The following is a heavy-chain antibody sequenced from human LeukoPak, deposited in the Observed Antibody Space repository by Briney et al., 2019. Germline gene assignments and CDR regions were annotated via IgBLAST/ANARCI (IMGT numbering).Heavy chain of an antibody. CDR3: TTDEDWNYARKDV. D-gene: IGHD1-7*01. V-gene: IGHV3-15*04. Sequence: GSLRLSCAASGFTFNYAWMSWVRQVPGKGLEWVGQTASEIDGGTTDYATPVKGRFTISRGDSKSTLYLQMNSLKIEDTAVYYCTTDEDWNYARKDVWGQGATVIVSS. J-gene: IGHJ6*02. CDR1: GFTFNYAW. CDR2: TASEIDGGTT.